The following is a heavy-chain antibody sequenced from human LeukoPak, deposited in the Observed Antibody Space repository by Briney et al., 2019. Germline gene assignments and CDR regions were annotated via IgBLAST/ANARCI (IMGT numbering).Heavy chain of an antibody. J-gene: IGHJ6*03. CDR1: GFTFSSYS. Sequence: PGGSLRLSCAASGFTFSSYSMNWVRQAPGKGLEWVSYISSSSSTIYYADSVKGRFTISRDNAKNSLYLQMNSLRAEDTAVYYCARGSLGYCSSTSCFHYYYYMDVWGKGTTVTVSS. CDR3: ARGSLGYCSSTSCFHYYYYMDV. D-gene: IGHD2-2*01. V-gene: IGHV3-48*01. CDR2: ISSSSSTI.